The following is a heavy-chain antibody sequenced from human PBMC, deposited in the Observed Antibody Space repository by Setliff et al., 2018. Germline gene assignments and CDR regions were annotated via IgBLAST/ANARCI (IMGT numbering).Heavy chain of an antibody. V-gene: IGHV4-39*06. CDR1: DGSMTSGSYY. D-gene: IGHD2-2*01. J-gene: IGHJ4*02. CDR3: ARLSCSSNSCPFDY. Sequence: SETLSLTCSVSDGSMTSGSYYWGWIRQPPGKGLEWIGSVYYSGTAYYNPSLKSRLYMSVDTSKNQFTLKVISVTAADTAVYYCARLSCSSNSCPFDYWVQGTRVTVS. CDR2: VYYSGTA.